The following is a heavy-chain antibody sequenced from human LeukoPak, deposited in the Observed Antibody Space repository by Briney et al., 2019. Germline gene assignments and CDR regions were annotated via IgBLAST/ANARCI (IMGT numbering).Heavy chain of an antibody. V-gene: IGHV3-48*01. Sequence: GGSLRLSCAASGFTFSSYSMNWVRQAPGKGLEWVSYISSSSSTIYYADSVKGRFTISRDNAKNSLYLQMNSLRAEDTAVYYCARVDTTFYDILTGPWGYWGQGALVTVSS. CDR3: ARVDTTFYDILTGPWGY. CDR2: ISSSSSTI. CDR1: GFTFSSYS. J-gene: IGHJ4*02. D-gene: IGHD3-9*01.